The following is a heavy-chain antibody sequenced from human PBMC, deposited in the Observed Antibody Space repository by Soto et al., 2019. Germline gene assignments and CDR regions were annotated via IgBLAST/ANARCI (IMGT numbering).Heavy chain of an antibody. CDR3: ASFKPKSPSYDY. CDR2: IIPIFGTA. V-gene: IGHV1-69*13. J-gene: IGHJ4*02. CDR1: GVTFSSYA. Sequence: SVQVSCQASGVTFSSYAISWVRQAPGQGLEWMGGIIPIFGTANYAQKFQGRVTITADESTSTAYMELSSLRSEDTAVYYCASFKPKSPSYDYWGQGTLVTVSS. D-gene: IGHD3-10*01.